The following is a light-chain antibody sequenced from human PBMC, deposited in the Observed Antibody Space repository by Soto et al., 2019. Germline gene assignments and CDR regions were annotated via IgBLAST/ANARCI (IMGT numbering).Light chain of an antibody. Sequence: EIVLTQSPGTLSLSPGERATLSCRASQSVSSYYLAWYQQKPGQAPRLLIYGASSRATGIPDRFSGSGSGTDFTLTISSLEPEDSAVYYCQQYGSSLYTFGQGTKLEIK. CDR1: QSVSSYY. V-gene: IGKV3-20*01. CDR3: QQYGSSLYT. CDR2: GAS. J-gene: IGKJ2*01.